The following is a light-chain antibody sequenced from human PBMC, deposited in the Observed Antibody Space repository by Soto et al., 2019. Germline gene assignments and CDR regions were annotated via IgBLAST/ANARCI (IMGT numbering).Light chain of an antibody. CDR2: EVS. CDR3: SSYAGSNNYV. Sequence: QSVVTHPPSASGSPGQPVTISCTGTSSDVGGYNYVSWYQQHPGKAPKLMIYEVSKRPSGVPDRFSGSKSGNTASLTVSGLQAEDEADYYCSSYAGSNNYVFGTGTKVTVL. V-gene: IGLV2-8*01. CDR1: SSDVGGYNY. J-gene: IGLJ1*01.